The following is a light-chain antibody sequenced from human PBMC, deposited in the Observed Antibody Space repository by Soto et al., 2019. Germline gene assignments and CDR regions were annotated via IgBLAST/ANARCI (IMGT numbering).Light chain of an antibody. V-gene: IGLV1-47*01. Sequence: QSVLTQPPSASATPGQGVTISCSGSSVNIGTNYVYWYQQLPGTAPKLLIYRNGQRPSGVPDRFSGSKSGTSASLAISGLRSEDEADYYCAVWDDSLDGVVFGGGTKVT. CDR3: AVWDDSLDGVV. CDR2: RNG. J-gene: IGLJ3*02. CDR1: SVNIGTNY.